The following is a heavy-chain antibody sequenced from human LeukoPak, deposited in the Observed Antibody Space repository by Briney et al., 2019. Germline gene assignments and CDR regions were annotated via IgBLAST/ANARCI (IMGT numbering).Heavy chain of an antibody. D-gene: IGHD2-2*01. J-gene: IGHJ6*02. CDR1: GGSVNSSSYY. Sequence: SETLSLTCSVSGGSVNSSSYYWSWIRQSPGQGLEWIGYIYYSGSTNYNPSLKSRVTISVDTSKNQFSLKLSSVTAADTAVYYCARGLSYCSSTSCYFLYYYGMDVWGQGTTVTVSS. V-gene: IGHV4-61*01. CDR2: IYYSGST. CDR3: ARGLSYCSSTSCYFLYYYGMDV.